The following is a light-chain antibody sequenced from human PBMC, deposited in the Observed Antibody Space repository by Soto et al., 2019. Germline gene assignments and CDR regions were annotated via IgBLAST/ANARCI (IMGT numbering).Light chain of an antibody. CDR1: QGVRDRY. CDR3: QQYGSSPGT. Sequence: EIVLTQSPGSLSLSPGDRATLSCRASQGVRDRYLAWYQQKPGQAPSLLIYDTSTRATGVPDRFSGSGSGTDFALTISRVEPEDFAIYFCQQYGSSPGTFGQGTKLEI. J-gene: IGKJ1*01. V-gene: IGKV3-20*01. CDR2: DTS.